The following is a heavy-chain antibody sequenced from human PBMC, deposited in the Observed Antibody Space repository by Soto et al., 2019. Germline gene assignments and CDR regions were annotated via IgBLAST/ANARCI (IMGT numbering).Heavy chain of an antibody. CDR1: GYTFTGYY. CDR2: INPNSGGT. CDR3: ARAYDILTGYPYGMDV. V-gene: IGHV1-2*04. Sequence: ASVKVSCKASGYTFTGYYMHWVRQAPGQGLEWMGWINPNSGGTNYAQKFQGWVTMTRDTSISTAYMELSRLRSDDTALYYCARAYDILTGYPYGMDVWGQGTTVTVSS. J-gene: IGHJ6*02. D-gene: IGHD3-9*01.